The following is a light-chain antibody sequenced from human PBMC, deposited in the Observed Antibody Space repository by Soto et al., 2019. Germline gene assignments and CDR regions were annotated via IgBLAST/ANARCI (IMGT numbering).Light chain of an antibody. CDR1: QSVGSS. CDR3: QQYGDSPQT. CDR2: GAS. V-gene: IGKV3-20*01. Sequence: EIVLMQSPGTLSLSPGERATLSCRASQSVGSSLSWYQQKPGQAPRLLFYGASNRATAIPDRFSGSGFGTDFTLTITRLEPEDFAVYYCQQYGDSPQTFGPGTKVDIK. J-gene: IGKJ1*01.